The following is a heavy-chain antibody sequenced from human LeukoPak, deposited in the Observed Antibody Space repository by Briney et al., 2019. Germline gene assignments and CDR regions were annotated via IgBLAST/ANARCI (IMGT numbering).Heavy chain of an antibody. V-gene: IGHV4-39*01. Sequence: PSETLSLTCTVSGGSISSSSYYWGWIRQTPGEGLEWIATIYYSGTTYYNPSLKSRVTISVDTSKNQFSLKLSSVTAADTAVYYCAGYYGSGSHRFDYWGQGTLVTVSS. D-gene: IGHD3-10*01. CDR2: IYYSGTT. CDR3: AGYYGSGSHRFDY. CDR1: GGSISSSSYY. J-gene: IGHJ4*02.